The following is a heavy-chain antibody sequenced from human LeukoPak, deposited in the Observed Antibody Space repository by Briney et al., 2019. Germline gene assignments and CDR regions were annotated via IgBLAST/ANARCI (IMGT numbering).Heavy chain of an antibody. CDR1: GDSIRGYY. D-gene: IGHD6-13*01. Sequence: PSETLSLNCTVSGDSIRGYYWTWIRQPPGKGLEWIGYIYYSGNTNYNPSLKSRVTMSVDTSKNQFSLNLSSVTAADTAVYYCARSQQPLFYFDYWGQGTLVTVSS. CDR2: IYYSGNT. CDR3: ARSQQPLFYFDY. V-gene: IGHV4-59*08. J-gene: IGHJ4*02.